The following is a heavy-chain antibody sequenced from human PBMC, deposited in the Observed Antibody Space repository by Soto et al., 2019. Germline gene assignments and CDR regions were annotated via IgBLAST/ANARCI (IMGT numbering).Heavy chain of an antibody. CDR3: ARTTAVPNTLRSRYFFDF. Sequence: SETLSLTCTVSGGSVTSGSYYWSWIRQPPGKRLEWIGYVYYSGTTNYNPSLKSRVTISIDMSKNQFSLRLSSVTAADTALYYCARTTAVPNTLRSRYFFDFWGQGTLVTVSS. CDR1: GGSVTSGSYY. J-gene: IGHJ4*02. D-gene: IGHD3-9*01. V-gene: IGHV4-61*01. CDR2: VYYSGTT.